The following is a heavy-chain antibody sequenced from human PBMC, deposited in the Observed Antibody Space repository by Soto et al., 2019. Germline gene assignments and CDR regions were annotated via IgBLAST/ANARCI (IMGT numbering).Heavy chain of an antibody. V-gene: IGHV1-69*13. Sequence: ASVKVSCKASGGTFSSYAISWVRQAPGQGLEWMGGIIPIFGTANYAQKFQGRVTITADESTSTAYMELSSLRSEDTAVYYCASSAHSSSWYSDYWGQGTLVTVSS. J-gene: IGHJ4*02. CDR2: IIPIFGTA. CDR1: GGTFSSYA. CDR3: ASSAHSSSWYSDY. D-gene: IGHD6-13*01.